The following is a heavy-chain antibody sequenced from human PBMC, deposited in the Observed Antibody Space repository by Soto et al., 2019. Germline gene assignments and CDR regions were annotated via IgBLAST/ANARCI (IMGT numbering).Heavy chain of an antibody. J-gene: IGHJ5*02. D-gene: IGHD3-9*01. CDR3: AKRASPANIDDWFDP. CDR1: GFVFKNFA. V-gene: IGHV3-23*01. Sequence: GGSLRLSCVGSGFVFKNFAINWVRQPPGKGLEWVSVIRGTGLNTYYAASVKGRFNISRDNSKNTVYLQMDSLKVEDTAVYYCAKRASPANIDDWFDPWGPGTQVTVSS. CDR2: IRGTGLNT.